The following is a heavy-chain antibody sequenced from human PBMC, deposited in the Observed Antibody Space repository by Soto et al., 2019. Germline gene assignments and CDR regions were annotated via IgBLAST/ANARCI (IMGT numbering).Heavy chain of an antibody. J-gene: IGHJ4*02. CDR3: ARFAYRSGWNFDY. CDR1: GGSFSGYY. D-gene: IGHD6-19*01. Sequence: SETLSLTCAVYGGSFSGYYWSWIRQPPGKGLEWIGEINHSGSTNYNPSLKSRVTISVDTSKNQFSLKLSSVTAADTAVYYCARFAYRSGWNFDYWGRGTLVTV. V-gene: IGHV4-34*01. CDR2: INHSGST.